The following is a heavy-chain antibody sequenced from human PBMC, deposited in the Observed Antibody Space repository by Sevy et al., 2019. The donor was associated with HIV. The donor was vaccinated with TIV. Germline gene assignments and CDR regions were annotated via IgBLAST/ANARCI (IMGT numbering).Heavy chain of an antibody. V-gene: IGHV3-33*01. CDR3: ARGGYDFWSGYRGHYYYGMDV. J-gene: IGHJ6*02. CDR1: GFTFSSYG. D-gene: IGHD3-3*01. Sequence: GESLKISCAASGFTFSSYGMHWVRQAPGKGLEWVAVIWYDGSNKYYADSVKGRFTISRDNSKNTLYLQMNSLRAEDTAVYYCARGGYDFWSGYRGHYYYGMDVWGQGTTVTVSS. CDR2: IWYDGSNK.